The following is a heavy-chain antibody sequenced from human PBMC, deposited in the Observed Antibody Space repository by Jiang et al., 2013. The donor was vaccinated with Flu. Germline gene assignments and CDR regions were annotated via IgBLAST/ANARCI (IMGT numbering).Heavy chain of an antibody. Sequence: LLKPSETLSLTCTVSGGSISSSSYYWGWIRQPPGKGLEWIGSIYYSGSTYYNPSLKSRVTISVDTSKNQFSLKLSSVTAADTAVYYCARHSRSPRYYYYGMDVWGQGTTVTVSS. CDR3: ARHSRSPRYYYYGMDV. J-gene: IGHJ6*02. CDR2: IYYSGST. CDR1: GGSISSSSYY. V-gene: IGHV4-39*01.